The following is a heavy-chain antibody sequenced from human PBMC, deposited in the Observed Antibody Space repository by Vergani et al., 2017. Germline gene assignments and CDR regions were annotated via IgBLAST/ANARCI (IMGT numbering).Heavy chain of an antibody. CDR3: ARSPGITMIVVVPPGAFDI. CDR1: GYSFTSYW. CDR2: IYPGDSDT. D-gene: IGHD3-22*01. J-gene: IGHJ3*02. V-gene: IGHV5-51*01. Sequence: EVQLVPSGAEVKKPGESLTISCKGSGYSFTSYWIGWVRQLPGKGLEWMGIIYPGDSDTRYSPSFQGQVTISADKSISTAYLQWSSLKASDTAMYYCARSPGITMIVVVPPGAFDIWDQGTMVTVSS.